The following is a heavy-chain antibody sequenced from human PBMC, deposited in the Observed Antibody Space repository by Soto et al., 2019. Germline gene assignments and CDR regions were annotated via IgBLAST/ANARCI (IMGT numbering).Heavy chain of an antibody. CDR1: GYTFTSYY. D-gene: IGHD2-21*01. CDR2: INPSGGST. J-gene: IGHJ6*02. Sequence: GASVKVSCKASGYTFTSYYMHWVRQAPGQGLEWMGIINPSGGSTSYAQKFQGRVTMTRDTSTSTVCMELSSLRSEDTAVYYCAREYSSLAGLWWMRDYYGMDVWGQGTTVTVSS. V-gene: IGHV1-46*01. CDR3: AREYSSLAGLWWMRDYYGMDV.